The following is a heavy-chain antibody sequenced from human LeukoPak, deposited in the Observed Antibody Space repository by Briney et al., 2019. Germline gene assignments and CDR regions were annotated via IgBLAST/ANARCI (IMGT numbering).Heavy chain of an antibody. CDR2: ISSSSSYI. D-gene: IGHD3-10*01. Sequence: GGSLRLSCAASGFTFSSYSMNWVRQAPGKGLEWVSSISSSSSYIYYADSVKGRFTISRDNAKNSLYLQMNSLRAEDTAVYYCARATMVRGNYYYYMDVWGKGTTVTISS. V-gene: IGHV3-21*01. J-gene: IGHJ6*03. CDR3: ARATMVRGNYYYYMDV. CDR1: GFTFSSYS.